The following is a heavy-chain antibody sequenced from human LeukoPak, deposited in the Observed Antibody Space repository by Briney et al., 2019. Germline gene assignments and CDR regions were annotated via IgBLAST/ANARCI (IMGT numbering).Heavy chain of an antibody. CDR3: AKGPSMYSSPDY. Sequence: GGSLRLSCAASGFTFRRYAMNWVRQAPGKGLEWISVISENGGRTYYADSVKGRFTISTDYSKNTLYLQMNSLRAEDTAVYYCAKGPSMYSSPDYWGQGTLVTVSS. D-gene: IGHD6-13*01. CDR1: GFTFRRYA. J-gene: IGHJ4*02. V-gene: IGHV3-23*01. CDR2: ISENGGRT.